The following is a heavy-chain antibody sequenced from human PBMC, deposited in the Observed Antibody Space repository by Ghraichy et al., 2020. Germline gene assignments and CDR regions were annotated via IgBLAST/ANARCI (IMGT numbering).Heavy chain of an antibody. CDR1: GFTFSTYA. J-gene: IGHJ6*02. CDR2: ISGSGGST. Sequence: GGSLRLSCAASGFTFSTYALSWVRQAPGKGLEWVSGISGSGGSTYYADSVKGRFTISRDNSKDTLYLQMNSLRAEDTAVYYCAKDLQRAAVPRGMDVWGQGTTVTVSS. CDR3: AKDLQRAAVPRGMDV. V-gene: IGHV3-23*01. D-gene: IGHD6-13*01.